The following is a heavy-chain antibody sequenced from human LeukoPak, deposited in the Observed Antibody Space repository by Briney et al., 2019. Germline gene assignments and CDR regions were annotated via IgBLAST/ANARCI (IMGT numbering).Heavy chain of an antibody. CDR1: GYTFTAYY. CDR2: INPNSGGT. Sequence: ASVKVSCKASGYTFTAYYMHWVGQAPGQGLEWMGWINPNSGGTNYAQKFQGRVTMTRDTSISTAYMELSRLRSDDTAVYYCARDGIAAAGISGAYYMDVWGKGTTVTISS. D-gene: IGHD6-13*01. CDR3: ARDGIAAAGISGAYYMDV. J-gene: IGHJ6*03. V-gene: IGHV1-2*02.